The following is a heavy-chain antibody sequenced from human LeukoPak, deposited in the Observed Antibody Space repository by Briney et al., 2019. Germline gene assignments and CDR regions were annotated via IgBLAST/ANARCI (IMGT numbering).Heavy chain of an antibody. CDR3: ALETPARDGYDY. V-gene: IGHV3-23*01. Sequence: PGGSLRLSCAASGFTFSSYAMSWVRQAPGKGLEWVSAISGSGGSTYYAHSVKGRFTIPRDNSKNTLYLQMNSLRAEDTAVYYCALETPARDGYDYWGQGTLVTVSS. CDR2: ISGSGGST. J-gene: IGHJ4*02. CDR1: GFTFSSYA. D-gene: IGHD5-24*01.